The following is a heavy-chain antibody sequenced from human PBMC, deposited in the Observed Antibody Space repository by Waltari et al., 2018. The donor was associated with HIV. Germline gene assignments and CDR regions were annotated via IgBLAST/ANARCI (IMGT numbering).Heavy chain of an antibody. J-gene: IGHJ5*02. Sequence: QVQLQESGPGLVKPSETLSLTCTVSGGSISSYYWSWIRQPPGKVLEWIGYIYYSGSTNYNPSLKSRVTISVDTSKNQCSLKLSSVTAADTAVYYCARDYYDSSGYYYGYSPWGQGTLVTVSS. D-gene: IGHD3-22*01. CDR3: ARDYYDSSGYYYGYSP. CDR2: IYYSGST. V-gene: IGHV4-59*01. CDR1: GGSISSYY.